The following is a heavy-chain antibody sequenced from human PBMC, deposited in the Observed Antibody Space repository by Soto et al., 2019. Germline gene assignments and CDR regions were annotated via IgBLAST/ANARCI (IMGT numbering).Heavy chain of an antibody. V-gene: IGHV4-39*01. CDR2: IYYSGST. Sequence: PSETLSLTCTVSGGSISRSSYSWGWIRQPPGKGLEWIGTIYYSGSTYYNPSLKSRVTISVDTSKNQFSLKLSSVTAADTAVYYCARSGDWNLDYWGQGTPVTVSS. CDR3: ARSGDWNLDY. CDR1: GGSISRSSYS. D-gene: IGHD1-1*01. J-gene: IGHJ4*02.